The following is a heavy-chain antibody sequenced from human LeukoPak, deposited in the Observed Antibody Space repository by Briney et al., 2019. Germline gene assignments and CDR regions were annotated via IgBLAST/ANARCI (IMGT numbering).Heavy chain of an antibody. V-gene: IGHV3-7*01. CDR3: ARDLSYSGYDDWFDP. D-gene: IGHD3-22*01. J-gene: IGHJ5*02. Sequence: GGSLRLSCAASEFSVGSNYMTWVRQAPGKGLEWVANIKQDGSEKYYVDSVKGRFTISRDNAKNSLYLQMNSLRAEDTAVYYCARDLSYSGYDDWFDPWGQGTLVTVSS. CDR1: EFSVGSNY. CDR2: IKQDGSEK.